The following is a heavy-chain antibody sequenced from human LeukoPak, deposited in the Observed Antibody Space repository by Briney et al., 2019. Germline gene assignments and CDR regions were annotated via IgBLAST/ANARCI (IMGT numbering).Heavy chain of an antibody. V-gene: IGHV4-4*02. CDR2: IYHSGST. CDR1: GGSISSSNW. D-gene: IGHD3-3*01. J-gene: IGHJ4*02. Sequence: SETLSLTCSVSGGSISSSNWWSWVRQPPGKGLEWIGEIYHSGSTNYNPSLKSRVTISVDKSKNQFSLKLSSVTAADAAVYYCARRTTYYDFWSGPYYFDYWGQGTLVTVSS. CDR3: ARRTTYYDFWSGPYYFDY.